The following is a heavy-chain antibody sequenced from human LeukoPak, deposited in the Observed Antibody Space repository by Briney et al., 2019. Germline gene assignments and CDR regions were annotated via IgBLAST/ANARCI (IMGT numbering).Heavy chain of an antibody. D-gene: IGHD6-13*01. CDR1: GYTFTSYD. J-gene: IGHJ6*03. V-gene: IGHV1-8*03. CDR3: ARGPGGAAAELLSYYYYYYMDG. CDR2: MNPNSGNT. Sequence: ASVKVSCKASGYTFTSYDINWVRQATGQGHEWMGWMNPNSGNTGYAQKFQGRVTITRNTSISTAYMELSSLRSEDTAVYYCARGPGGAAAELLSYYYYYYMDGWGKGITVTVSS.